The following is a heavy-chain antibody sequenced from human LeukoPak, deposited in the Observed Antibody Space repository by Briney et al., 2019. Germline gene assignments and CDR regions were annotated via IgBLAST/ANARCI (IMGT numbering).Heavy chain of an antibody. V-gene: IGHV4-39*01. J-gene: IGHJ4*02. CDR2: IYYRGTT. Sequence: SETLSLTCTVSGGSISSSRYHWGWIRQPPGKGLEWIGSIYYRGTTFYNPSLKSRVTISVDTSKNQFSLKVSSVTAADTAVYYCATTYSYTSGGYDYWGQGTLVTVSS. CDR1: GGSISSSRYH. CDR3: ATTYSYTSGGYDY. D-gene: IGHD5-18*01.